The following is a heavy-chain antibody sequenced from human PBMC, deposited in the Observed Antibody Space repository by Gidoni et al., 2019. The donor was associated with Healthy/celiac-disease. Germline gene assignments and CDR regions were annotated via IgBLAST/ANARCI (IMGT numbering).Heavy chain of an antibody. J-gene: IGHJ4*02. CDR1: GFTFSSYS. V-gene: IGHV3-21*01. D-gene: IGHD3-3*01. CDR3: ARDLSYYDFWSGQGPAGGYFDY. Sequence: EVQLVESGGGLVKPGGSMRLSCAASGFTFSSYSMNWVRQAPGKGLEWVSSISSSSSYIYYADSVKGRFTISRDNAKNSLYLQMNSLRAEDTAVYYCARDLSYYDFWSGQGPAGGYFDYWGQGTLVTVSS. CDR2: ISSSSSYI.